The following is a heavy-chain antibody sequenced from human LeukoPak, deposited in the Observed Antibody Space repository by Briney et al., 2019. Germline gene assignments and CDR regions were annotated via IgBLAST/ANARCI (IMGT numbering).Heavy chain of an antibody. CDR1: CGSISSGDYY. Sequence: PSETLSLTCTVSCGSISSGDYYWSWIRQPPGKGLEWIGYIYYSGSTYYNPSLKSRVTISVDTSKNQFSLKLSSVTAADTAVYYCARGPYYYDSSGYYHYYYYGMDVWGQGTTVTVSS. V-gene: IGHV4-30-4*01. J-gene: IGHJ6*02. CDR2: IYYSGST. CDR3: ARGPYYYDSSGYYHYYYYGMDV. D-gene: IGHD3-22*01.